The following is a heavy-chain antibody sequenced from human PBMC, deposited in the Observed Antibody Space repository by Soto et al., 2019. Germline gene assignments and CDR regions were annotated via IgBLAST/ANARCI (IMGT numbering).Heavy chain of an antibody. CDR2: ISYDGSNK. J-gene: IGHJ4*02. CDR3: AKVFASSSWYAPLD. D-gene: IGHD6-13*01. Sequence: QVQLVESGGGVVQPGRSLRLSCAASGFTFSSYGMHWVRQAPGKGLEWVAVISYDGSNKYYADSVKGRFTISRDNXXNTLYLQMNSRRAEDTAGYYCAKVFASSSWYAPLDWGQGTLVTVSS. CDR1: GFTFSSYG. V-gene: IGHV3-30*18.